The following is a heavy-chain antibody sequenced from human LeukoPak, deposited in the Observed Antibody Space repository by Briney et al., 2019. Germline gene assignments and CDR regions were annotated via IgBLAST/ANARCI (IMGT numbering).Heavy chain of an antibody. CDR1: GGSFSGYY. CDR3: ARGRINVVKKPFDY. D-gene: IGHD3-22*01. Sequence: PSETLSLTCAVYGGSFSGYYWSWTRQPPGKGLEWIGEINHSGSTNYNPSLKSRVTISVDTSKNQFSLKLSSVTAADTAVYYCARGRINVVKKPFDYWGQGTLVTVSS. V-gene: IGHV4-34*01. J-gene: IGHJ4*02. CDR2: INHSGST.